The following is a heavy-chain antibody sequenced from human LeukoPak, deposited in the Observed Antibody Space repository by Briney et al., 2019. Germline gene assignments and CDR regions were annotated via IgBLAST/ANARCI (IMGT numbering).Heavy chain of an antibody. CDR1: GFTFSSYA. CDR2: VGRSGVDT. V-gene: IGHV3-23*01. Sequence: GGSLRLSCVASGFTFSSYAVSWFRQAPGKGLEWVSTVGRSGVDTYYADSVRGRFTISKDSSKNTLQMNSLSAEDTAIYYCVKHSGGVYGNSDYWGQGILVTVSS. J-gene: IGHJ4*02. CDR3: VKHSGGVYGNSDY. D-gene: IGHD1-1*01.